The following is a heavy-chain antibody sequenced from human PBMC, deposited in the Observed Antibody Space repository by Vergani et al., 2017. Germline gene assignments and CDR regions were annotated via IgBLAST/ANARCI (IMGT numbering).Heavy chain of an antibody. V-gene: IGHV1-69*01. CDR3: ARGDITMVRGVIGYYYYYMDV. CDR1: GYTFTYRY. J-gene: IGHJ6*03. CDR2: IIPIFGTA. D-gene: IGHD3-10*01. Sequence: QVQLVQSGAEVKKTGSSVKVSCKASGYTFTYRYLHWVRQAPGQALEWMGGIIPIFGTANYAQKFQGRVTITADESTSTAYMELSSLRSEDTAVYYCARGDITMVRGVIGYYYYYMDVWGKGTTVTVSS.